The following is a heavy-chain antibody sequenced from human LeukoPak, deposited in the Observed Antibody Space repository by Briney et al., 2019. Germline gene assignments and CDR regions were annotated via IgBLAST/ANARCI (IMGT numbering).Heavy chain of an antibody. V-gene: IGHV1-24*01. Sequence: ASVKVSCKVSGYTLTELSMHWVRQAPGKGLEWMGGFDPEDGETIYAQKFKGRVTMNEDTSTDTAYMELSSLRSEDPAVYYCATSKDYYDSNRFDPWGQGTLVTVSS. D-gene: IGHD3-22*01. J-gene: IGHJ5*02. CDR3: ATSKDYYDSNRFDP. CDR2: FDPEDGET. CDR1: GYTLTELS.